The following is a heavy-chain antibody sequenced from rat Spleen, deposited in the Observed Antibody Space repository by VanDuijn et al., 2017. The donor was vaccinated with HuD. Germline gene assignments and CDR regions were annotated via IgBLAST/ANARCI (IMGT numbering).Heavy chain of an antibody. V-gene: IGHV5-31*01. Sequence: EVQLVESGGGLVQPGRSLKLSCVASGFTFNEYWMTWIRQLPGKGLEWVASITNTGGTTYYVDSVKGRFTISRDNAKNTLYLQMDNLRSEDTATYYCARETGYNSYFDYWGQGVMVTVSS. CDR3: ARETGYNSYFDY. D-gene: IGHD1-4*01. J-gene: IGHJ2*01. CDR2: ITNTGGTT. CDR1: GFTFNEYW.